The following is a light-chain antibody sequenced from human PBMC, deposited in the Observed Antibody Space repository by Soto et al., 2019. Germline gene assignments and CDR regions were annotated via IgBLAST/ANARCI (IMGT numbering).Light chain of an antibody. V-gene: IGKV3-15*01. CDR2: GAS. CDR1: HSVNSH. J-gene: IGKJ5*01. CDR3: QQYKNWPL. Sequence: MMMTQSPATLSVSPGERVTLSCRTSHSVNSHVAWYQQKPGQAPSLLLYGASTRATGIPVRLSGSGFGTEFTLTISSLQSEDFAVYYCQQYKNWPLFGQGTRLEIK.